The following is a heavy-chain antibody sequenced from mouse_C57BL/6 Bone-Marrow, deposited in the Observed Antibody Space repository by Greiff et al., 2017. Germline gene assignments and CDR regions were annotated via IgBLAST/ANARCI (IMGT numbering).Heavy chain of an antibody. CDR3: ARGELLRCYYAMDY. CDR2: IWTGGGT. CDR1: GFSLTSYA. Sequence: QVQLQQSGPGLVAPSQSLSITCTVSGFSLTSYAISWVRQPPGKGLEWLGVIWTGGGTNYNSALKSRLSISKDNSKSQVFLKMNSLQTDDTARYYCARGELLRCYYAMDYWGQGTSVTVSS. J-gene: IGHJ4*01. V-gene: IGHV2-9-1*01. D-gene: IGHD1-1*01.